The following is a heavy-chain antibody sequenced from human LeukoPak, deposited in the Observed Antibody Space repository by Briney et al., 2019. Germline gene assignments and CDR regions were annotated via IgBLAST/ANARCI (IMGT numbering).Heavy chain of an antibody. D-gene: IGHD6-19*01. V-gene: IGHV1-18*01. J-gene: IGHJ4*01. Sequence: GASVKVSCKSSGHTFTSYGINWVRQAPGQGLEWMGWISVYNGNTYYAQKFQGRITMTTDTSTSTAYMDLRSLRSDDTAVYYCASAQEIAVAGSYFDYWGQEPWSPSPQ. CDR2: ISVYNGNT. CDR3: ASAQEIAVAGSYFDY. CDR1: GHTFTSYG.